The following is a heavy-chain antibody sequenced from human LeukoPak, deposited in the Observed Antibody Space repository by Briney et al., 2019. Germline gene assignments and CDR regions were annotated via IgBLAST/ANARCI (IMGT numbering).Heavy chain of an antibody. CDR1: GGSISSSSYY. CDR2: IYYSGST. CDR3: ARNWGGSGSNNCFDP. J-gene: IGHJ5*02. D-gene: IGHD3-10*01. V-gene: IGHV4-39*01. Sequence: SESLSLTCTVSGGSISSSSYYWGWIRQPPGKGLEWIGSIYYSGSTYYNPSLKSRVTISVDTSKNQFSLKLRSVTAADTAVNYCARNWGGSGSNNCFDPWGQGTLVTVSS.